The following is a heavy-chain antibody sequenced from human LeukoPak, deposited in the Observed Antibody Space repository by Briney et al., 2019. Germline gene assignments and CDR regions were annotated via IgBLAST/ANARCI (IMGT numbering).Heavy chain of an antibody. CDR3: AREYYGVIFSHYLDV. Sequence: GGSLRLSCAASGFRVSGYDLNWIRQAPGKGLEWIAYISISSSNIHYADSVRGRFTISRDNANNSLYLQLSSLRVEDTAVYYCAREYYGVIFSHYLDVWGKGTTVTVSS. CDR2: ISISSSNI. J-gene: IGHJ6*04. D-gene: IGHD3-9*01. CDR1: GFRVSGYD. V-gene: IGHV3-11*06.